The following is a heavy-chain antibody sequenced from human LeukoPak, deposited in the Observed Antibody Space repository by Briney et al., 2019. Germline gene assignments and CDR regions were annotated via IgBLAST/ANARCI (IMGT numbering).Heavy chain of an antibody. V-gene: IGHV4-34*01. J-gene: IGHJ4*02. Sequence: PSETLSLTCDVSGVSFSTYYWSWIRQSPEKGLEWIGEVNHSGYTNNNPSLKGRVTISVDTSKNQFSLKLSSVTAADTAVYYCARQLYGSDYWGQGTLV. CDR1: GVSFSTYY. CDR3: ARQLYGSDY. D-gene: IGHD4-17*01. CDR2: VNHSGYT.